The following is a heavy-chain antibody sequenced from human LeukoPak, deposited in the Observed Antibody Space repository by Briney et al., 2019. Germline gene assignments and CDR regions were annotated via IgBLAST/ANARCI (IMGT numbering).Heavy chain of an antibody. Sequence: TSETLSLTCTVSGGSVSSGSYYWSWVRQPPGKGLEWIGYIYYSGSTNYNPSLKSRVTISVDTSKNQFSLKLSSVTAADTAVYYCARDHSYWGQGTLVTVSS. CDR1: GGSVSSGSYY. CDR3: ARDHSY. J-gene: IGHJ4*02. V-gene: IGHV4-61*01. CDR2: IYYSGST.